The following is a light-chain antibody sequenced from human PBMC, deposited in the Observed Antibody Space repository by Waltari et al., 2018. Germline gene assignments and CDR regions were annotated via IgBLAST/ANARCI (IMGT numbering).Light chain of an antibody. J-gene: IGLJ2*01. Sequence: QSALTQPASVSGSPGQSITVSFLGTSNDIGSYHFVSLFQQHPGRAPKLMIYDVSERPLGVSNRFSGSKSGNTASLTISGLQAEDEADYYCFSYAGSNSFAFGGGTRVTVL. CDR1: SNDIGSYHF. V-gene: IGLV2-23*02. CDR2: DVS. CDR3: FSYAGSNSFA.